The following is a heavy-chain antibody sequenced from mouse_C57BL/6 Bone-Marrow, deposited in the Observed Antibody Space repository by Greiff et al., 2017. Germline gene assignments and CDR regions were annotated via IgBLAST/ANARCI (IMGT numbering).Heavy chain of an antibody. CDR1: GYTFTDYY. J-gene: IGHJ2*01. CDR2: IYPGSGNT. CDR3: ARRWVDY. V-gene: IGHV1-76*01. D-gene: IGHD2-3*01. Sequence: VQGVESGAELVRPGASVKLSCKASGYTFTDYYINWVKQRPGQGLEWIARIYPGSGNTYYNEKFKGKATLTAEKSSSTAYMQLSSLTSEDSAVYFWARRWVDYWGQGTTLTVSS.